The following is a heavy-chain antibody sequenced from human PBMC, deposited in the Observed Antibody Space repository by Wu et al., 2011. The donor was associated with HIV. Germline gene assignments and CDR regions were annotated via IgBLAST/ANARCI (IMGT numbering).Heavy chain of an antibody. CDR1: GYTFTDYN. Sequence: EVQLVQSGAEVKKPGATVTISCKVSGYTFTDYNTHWVQQAPGKGLEWMGLVDPEDGETIYAEKFQGRVTITADTSTDTTYMELSSLRSEDTAVYYCARGQLQSLLFDYWGQGTLVTVSS. CDR2: VDPEDGET. V-gene: IGHV1-69-2*01. D-gene: IGHD4-11*01. CDR3: ARGQLQSLLFDY. J-gene: IGHJ4*02.